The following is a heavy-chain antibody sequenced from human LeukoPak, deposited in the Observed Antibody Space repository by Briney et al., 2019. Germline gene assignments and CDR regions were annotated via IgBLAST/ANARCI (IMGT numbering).Heavy chain of an antibody. Sequence: NHGESLKISCKGSGYSFTSYWVAWVRQMPGKGLEWMGTVYPGDSDARYSPSFQGQVTISADKSIRTAYLQWSSLKASDTAMYYCARQVGNYDSSGYGPSGYYYYYYMDVWGKGTTVTVSS. V-gene: IGHV5-51*01. CDR1: GYSFTSYW. CDR3: ARQVGNYDSSGYGPSGYYYYYYMDV. CDR2: VYPGDSDA. D-gene: IGHD3-22*01. J-gene: IGHJ6*03.